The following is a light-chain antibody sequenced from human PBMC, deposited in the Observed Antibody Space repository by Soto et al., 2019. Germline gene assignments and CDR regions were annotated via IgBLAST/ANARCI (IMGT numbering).Light chain of an antibody. CDR3: CSYAGRDTLNV. CDR2: DVS. CDR1: SSDVGGYNY. J-gene: IGLJ1*01. Sequence: QSALTQPGSGSVSPGQSVTISCTGTSSDVGGYNYVSWYQQHPGKAPKLMMYDVSKRPSGVHDRFSVSNSGNTASLTISGLQDEDEADYYCCSYAGRDTLNVFGGGTKLTVL. V-gene: IGLV2-11*01.